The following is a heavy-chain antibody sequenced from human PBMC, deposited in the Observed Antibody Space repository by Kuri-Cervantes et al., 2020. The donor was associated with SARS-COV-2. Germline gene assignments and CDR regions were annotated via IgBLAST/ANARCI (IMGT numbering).Heavy chain of an antibody. D-gene: IGHD6-6*01. V-gene: IGHV2-5*01. J-gene: IGHJ6*02. CDR3: ASIAARRVSYYYYGMDV. CDR2: IYWNDDK. Sequence: SGPTLVKPTQTLTLTCTLSGFSLSTSGVGVGWIRQPPGKALEWLALIYWNDDKRYSPSLKSRLTITKDTSKNQVVLTMTNMDPVDTATYYCASIAARRVSYYYYGMDVWGQGTTVTDSS. CDR1: GFSLSTSGVG.